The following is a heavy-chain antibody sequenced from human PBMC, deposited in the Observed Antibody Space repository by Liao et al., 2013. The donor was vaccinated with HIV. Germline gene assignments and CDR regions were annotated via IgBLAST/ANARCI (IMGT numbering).Heavy chain of an antibody. CDR2: IYTSGST. CDR3: ARGPEDYFDY. V-gene: IGHV4-61*02. J-gene: IGHJ4*02. Sequence: QVQLQESGPGLVKPSQTLSLTCTVSGGSISSGSYYWSWIRQPAGKGLEWIGRIYTSGSTNYNPSLKSRVTISVDTSKNQFSLKLSSVTAADTAVYYCARGPEDYFDYWGQGTLVTVSS. CDR1: GGSISSGSYY.